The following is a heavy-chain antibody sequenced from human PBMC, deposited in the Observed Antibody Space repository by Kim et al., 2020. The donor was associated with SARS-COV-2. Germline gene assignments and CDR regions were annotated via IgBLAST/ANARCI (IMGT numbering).Heavy chain of an antibody. J-gene: IGHJ4*02. D-gene: IGHD3-10*01. V-gene: IGHV4-34*01. CDR2: INHSGST. CDR1: GGSFSGYY. Sequence: SETLSLTCAVYGGSFSGYYWSWIRQPPGKGLEWIGEINHSGSTNYNPSLKSRVTISVDTSKNQFSLKLSSVTAADTAVYYCARGDYYGSGSYYRSYRRFDYWGQGTLVTVSS. CDR3: ARGDYYGSGSYYRSYRRFDY.